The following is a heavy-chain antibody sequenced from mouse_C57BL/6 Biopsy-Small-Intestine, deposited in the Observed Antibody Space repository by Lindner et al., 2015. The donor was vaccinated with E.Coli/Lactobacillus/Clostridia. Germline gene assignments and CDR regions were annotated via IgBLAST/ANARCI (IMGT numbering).Heavy chain of an antibody. V-gene: IGHV5-17*01. Sequence: VQRAGVWGGLVKPGGSLKLSCAASGFTFSDYGMHWVRQAPEKGLEWVAYISSGSSTIYYADTVKGRFTISRDNAKNTLFLQMTSLRSEDTAMYYCARRGRENYAMDYWGQGTSVTVSS. CDR1: GFTFSDYG. J-gene: IGHJ4*01. CDR2: ISSGSSTI. CDR3: ARRGRENYAMDY.